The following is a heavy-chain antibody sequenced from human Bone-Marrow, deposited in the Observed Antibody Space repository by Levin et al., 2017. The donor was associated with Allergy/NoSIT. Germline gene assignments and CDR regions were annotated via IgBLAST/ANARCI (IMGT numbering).Heavy chain of an antibody. CDR3: AREEQAVAGGFDY. D-gene: IGHD6-19*01. CDR2: ISSGSSAM. CDR1: GFTFNTYS. J-gene: IGHJ4*02. Sequence: SCTASGFTFNTYSMNWARQAPGKGLEWVSYISSGSSAMYYADSVKGRFTISRDNVKNSLYLQMNSLRDEDTAVYYCAREEQAVAGGFDYWGQGTLVTVSS. V-gene: IGHV3-48*02.